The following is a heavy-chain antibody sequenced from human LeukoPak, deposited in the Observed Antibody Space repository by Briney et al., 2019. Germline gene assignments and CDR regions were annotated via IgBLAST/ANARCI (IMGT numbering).Heavy chain of an antibody. J-gene: IGHJ4*02. D-gene: IGHD6-19*01. Sequence: GASVKVSCKASGYTFSSYFMHWVRQAPGQGLEWMGIINPSDGSTSYARELQGRVTMTRDTSTGTVYMELSSLRSEDTAVYYCARHTHSSGWVFDYWGQGTLVTVSS. CDR2: INPSDGST. CDR3: ARHTHSSGWVFDY. CDR1: GYTFSSYF. V-gene: IGHV1-46*01.